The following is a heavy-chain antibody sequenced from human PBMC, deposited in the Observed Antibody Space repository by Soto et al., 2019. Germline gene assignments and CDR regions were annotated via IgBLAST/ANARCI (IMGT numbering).Heavy chain of an antibody. Sequence: SVKVSCKASGFTFTSSSVQWVRQARGQRLEWIGWIVIANGNTNYAQRFHERVTFTRDVSTSTAYMELSSLRSEDTAMYYCAAVPGDFDCWGQGTLVTVSS. D-gene: IGHD1-1*01. V-gene: IGHV1-58*01. CDR2: IVIANGNT. J-gene: IGHJ4*02. CDR3: AAVPGDFDC. CDR1: GFTFTSSS.